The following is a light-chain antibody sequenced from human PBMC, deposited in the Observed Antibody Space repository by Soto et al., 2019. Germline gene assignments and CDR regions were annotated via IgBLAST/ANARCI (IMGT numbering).Light chain of an antibody. V-gene: IGLV2-14*01. Sequence: QSALTQPASVSGSPGQSITISCTGTSSDVGGYNYVSWHQQHRGKAPKLMIYEVSKRPSGVSNRFSGSKSGNTASLTISGLQAEDEADYYCSSYTSSSTPYVFGTGTKVTVL. CDR1: SSDVGGYNY. J-gene: IGLJ1*01. CDR3: SSYTSSSTPYV. CDR2: EVS.